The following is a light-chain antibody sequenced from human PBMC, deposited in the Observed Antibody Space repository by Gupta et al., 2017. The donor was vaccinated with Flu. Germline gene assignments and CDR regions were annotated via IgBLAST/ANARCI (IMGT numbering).Light chain of an antibody. CDR1: QSVSSSY. CDR2: GAS. V-gene: IGKV3-20*01. J-gene: IGKJ2*01. Sequence: EIVLTQSPGTLSLSPGERATLSCRASQSVSSSYLAWYQQKPGQAPRLLIYGASSRATGIPDRFSGSGSGTDFTRTISRMEPEDFAGYYCQQRNTFGQGTKLEIK. CDR3: QQRNT.